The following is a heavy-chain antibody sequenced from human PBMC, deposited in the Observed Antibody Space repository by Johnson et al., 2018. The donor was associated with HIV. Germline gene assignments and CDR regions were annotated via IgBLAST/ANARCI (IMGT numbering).Heavy chain of an antibody. CDR1: GFTFSTYA. V-gene: IGHV3-30*04. CDR3: ARDPDI. CDR2: ISYDGSNK. J-gene: IGHJ3*02. Sequence: QVQLVESGGGVVQPGRSLRLSCAASGFTFSTYAMHWVRQAQGKGLEWVAVISYDGSNKYYADSVKGRFTISRDNSKNTLYLQMNSLRAEDTAVYYCARDPDIWGQGTMVTVYS.